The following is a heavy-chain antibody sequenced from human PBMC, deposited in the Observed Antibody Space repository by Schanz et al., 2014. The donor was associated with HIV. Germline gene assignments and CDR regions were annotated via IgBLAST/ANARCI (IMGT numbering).Heavy chain of an antibody. V-gene: IGHV3-30*03. D-gene: IGHD2-2*01. CDR1: GFTFSSYG. Sequence: QVQLMESGGGVVQPGRSLRLSCAASGFTFSSYGMHWVRQAPGKGLECVAVISYDGSNKYYADSVKGRFTISRDNSKNTLYLQMNSLRAEDTAVYYCARGPSLVIVPAATDPRFDYWGQGTLVTVSS. CDR3: ARGPSLVIVPAATDPRFDY. J-gene: IGHJ4*02. CDR2: ISYDGSNK.